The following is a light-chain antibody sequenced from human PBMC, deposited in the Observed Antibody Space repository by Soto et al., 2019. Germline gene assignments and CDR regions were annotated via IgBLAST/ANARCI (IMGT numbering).Light chain of an antibody. Sequence: EIVLTQSPATLSLSPGDRATLSCRANQSVGSSLAWIRQRPGQAPSLVIYDAFNRASGTPARFSGSGSGTDVTLTISSLESADFATYYCQQRSTWPMTFGQGTRLEI. CDR1: QSVGSS. V-gene: IGKV3-11*01. CDR2: DAF. J-gene: IGKJ5*01. CDR3: QQRSTWPMT.